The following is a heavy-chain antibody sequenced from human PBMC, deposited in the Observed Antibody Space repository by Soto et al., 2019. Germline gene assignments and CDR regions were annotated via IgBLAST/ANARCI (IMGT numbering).Heavy chain of an antibody. D-gene: IGHD6-6*01. Sequence: PGGSLRLSCAASGFTFSSYAMTWVRQAPGKGLEWVSSITDSGSSTFYGDSVKGRFTISRDNSKTTLYLQMNSLRAEDTAEYYCTKRVEYSSSWAYFDYWGQGTLVTVSS. J-gene: IGHJ4*02. CDR3: TKRVEYSSSWAYFDY. CDR1: GFTFSSYA. CDR2: ITDSGSST. V-gene: IGHV3-23*01.